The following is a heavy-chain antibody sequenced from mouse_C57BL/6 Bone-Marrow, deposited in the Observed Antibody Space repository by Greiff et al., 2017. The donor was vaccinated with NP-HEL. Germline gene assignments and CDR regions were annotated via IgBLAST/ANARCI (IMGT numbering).Heavy chain of an antibody. Sequence: EVMLVESGGGLVKPGGSLKLSCAASGFTFSSYAMSWVRQTPEKRLEWVATISDGGSYTYYPDNVKGRFTISRDNAKNNLYLQMSHLKSEDTAMXYSARGNWDVDWYFDVWGTGTTVTVSS. CDR2: ISDGGSYT. J-gene: IGHJ1*03. V-gene: IGHV5-4*03. CDR3: ARGNWDVDWYFDV. CDR1: GFTFSSYA. D-gene: IGHD4-1*01.